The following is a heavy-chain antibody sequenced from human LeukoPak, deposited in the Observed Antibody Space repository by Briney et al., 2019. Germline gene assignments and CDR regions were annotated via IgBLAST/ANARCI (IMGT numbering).Heavy chain of an antibody. J-gene: IGHJ4*02. V-gene: IGHV3-7*01. CDR1: GFTFSSYW. CDR2: IKQDGSEK. CDR3: ARPMYYYHNTGLNINY. D-gene: IGHD3-22*01. Sequence: SGGSLRLSCAASGFTFSSYWMTWVRQAPGKGLEWVANIKQDGSEKYYVDSVRGRFTISRDNAQNSLSLQMNILRPQDTAVYYCARPMYYYHNTGLNINYWGQGALVTVSS.